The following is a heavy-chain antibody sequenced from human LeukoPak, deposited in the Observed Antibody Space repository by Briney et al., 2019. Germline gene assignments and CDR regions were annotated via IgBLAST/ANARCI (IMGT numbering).Heavy chain of an antibody. CDR1: GVSISSSSYY. CDR2: IYYSGST. CDR3: ARVPQHLRYFDWLPGVFDI. V-gene: IGHV4-39*07. D-gene: IGHD3-9*01. Sequence: SETLSLTCTVSGVSISSSSYYWGWIRQPPGKGLEWIGSIYYSGSTYYNPSLKSRVTISVDTSKNQFSLKLSSVTAADTAVYYCARVPQHLRYFDWLPGVFDIWGQGTMVTVSS. J-gene: IGHJ3*02.